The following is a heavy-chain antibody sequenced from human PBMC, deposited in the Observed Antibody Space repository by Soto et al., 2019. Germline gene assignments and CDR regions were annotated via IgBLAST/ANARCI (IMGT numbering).Heavy chain of an antibody. CDR3: AKAAAYEYVWGSFRYYFAH. V-gene: IGHV3-23*01. Sequence: EVQMLQSGGGLVQPGGSLRLSCAASGFTFNTYAMSWVRQAPGKGLEWVSGISGSGDRTHYADSVKGRFRISRDSSRNTLHLHPNRLRAEDTAVYYCAKAAAYEYVWGSFRYYFAHWGQGALLTVSS. J-gene: IGHJ4*02. D-gene: IGHD3-16*02. CDR2: ISGSGDRT. CDR1: GFTFNTYA.